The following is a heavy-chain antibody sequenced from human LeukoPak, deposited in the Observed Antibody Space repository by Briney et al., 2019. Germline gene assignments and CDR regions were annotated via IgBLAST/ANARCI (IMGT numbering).Heavy chain of an antibody. V-gene: IGHV3-53*01. D-gene: IGHD6-13*01. CDR2: LYGGGAT. Sequence: PGGSLRLSYAASGFTVSSNYVSWVRQAPGKGLEWVSVLYGGGATFYSDSVKGRFTISRDNSKNTLYLQMNSLTAEDTAIYYCARASTIGAAGLFDYWGQGALVTVSS. CDR3: ARASTIGAAGLFDY. CDR1: GFTVSSNY. J-gene: IGHJ4*02.